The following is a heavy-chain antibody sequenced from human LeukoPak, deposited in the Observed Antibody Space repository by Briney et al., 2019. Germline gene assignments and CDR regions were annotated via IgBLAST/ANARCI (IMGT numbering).Heavy chain of an antibody. CDR3: ARGQWLTEQYFDY. D-gene: IGHD3-22*01. J-gene: IGHJ4*02. CDR2: VHYNEDKT. CDR1: GFTFSSYS. Sequence: GGSLRLSCAASGFTFSSYSINWVRQAPGKGLEWVAGVHYNEDKTSYADSVKGRFTISRDNSKNSLYLQINSLRVEDTALYFCARGQWLTEQYFDYWGQGSQVTVSS. V-gene: IGHV3-20*04.